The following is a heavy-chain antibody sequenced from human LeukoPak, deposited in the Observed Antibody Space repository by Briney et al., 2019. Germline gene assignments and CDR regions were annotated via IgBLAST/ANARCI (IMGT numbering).Heavy chain of an antibody. CDR3: ARDPVGYGGNYFDY. CDR2: IYYSGST. D-gene: IGHD4-23*01. J-gene: IGHJ4*02. Sequence: SETLSLTCIVSGGSISSGGYYWSWVRQHPGKGLEWIGYIYYSGSTYYNPSLKSRVTISVDTSKNQFSLKLSSVTAADTAVYYCARDPVGYGGNYFDYWGQGTLVTVSS. CDR1: GGSISSGGYY. V-gene: IGHV4-31*03.